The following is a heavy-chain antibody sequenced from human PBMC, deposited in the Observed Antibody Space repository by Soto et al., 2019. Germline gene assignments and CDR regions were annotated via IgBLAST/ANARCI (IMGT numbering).Heavy chain of an antibody. D-gene: IGHD3-22*01. J-gene: IGHJ4*02. Sequence: PGGSLRLSCAASGFTFGSYAMHWVRQAPGKGLEWVAVISYDGSNKYYADSVKGRFTISRDNSKNTLYLQMNSLRAEDTAVYYCARDLRYDSSGYFDYWGQGTLVTVSS. CDR2: ISYDGSNK. CDR3: ARDLRYDSSGYFDY. CDR1: GFTFGSYA. V-gene: IGHV3-30-3*01.